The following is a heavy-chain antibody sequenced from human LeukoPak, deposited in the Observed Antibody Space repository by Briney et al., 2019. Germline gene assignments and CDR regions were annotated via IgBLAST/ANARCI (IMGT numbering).Heavy chain of an antibody. CDR3: ARDGRELPRSDAFDI. D-gene: IGHD1-26*01. CDR2: INSDGSST. CDR1: GFTFSSYW. J-gene: IGHJ3*02. Sequence: GGSLRLSCAASGFTFSSYWMHWVRQAPGKGLVWVSRINSDGSSTSYADSVKGRFTISRDNAKNSLYLQMNSLRAEDTAVYYCARDGRELPRSDAFDIWGQGTMVTVSS. V-gene: IGHV3-74*01.